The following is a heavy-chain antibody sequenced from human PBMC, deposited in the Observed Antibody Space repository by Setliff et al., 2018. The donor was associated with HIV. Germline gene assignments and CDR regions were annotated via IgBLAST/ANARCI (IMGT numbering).Heavy chain of an antibody. CDR2: ISYSGST. CDR3: ATGRLYYYMDV. V-gene: IGHV4-34*09. Sequence: PSETLSLTCAVYGGSLSGYYWSWIRQRPGGGLDWIGYISYSGSTFYNPSLKSRVTISLDTSYNQFSLKVKSVTAADTAVYYCATGRLYYYMDVWGKGTTVTVSS. J-gene: IGHJ6*03. CDR1: GGSLSGYY. D-gene: IGHD1-1*01.